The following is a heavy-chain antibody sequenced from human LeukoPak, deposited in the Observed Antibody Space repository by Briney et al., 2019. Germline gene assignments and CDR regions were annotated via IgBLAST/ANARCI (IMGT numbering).Heavy chain of an antibody. D-gene: IGHD6-6*01. CDR2: MNPNSGNT. Sequence: ASVKVSCKASGYTFTSYDINWVRQATGQGLERMGWMNPNSGNTGYAQKFQGRVTITRNTSISTAYMELSSLRSEDTAVYYCARLASINWFDPWGQGTLVTVSS. J-gene: IGHJ5*02. V-gene: IGHV1-8*03. CDR3: ARLASINWFDP. CDR1: GYTFTSYD.